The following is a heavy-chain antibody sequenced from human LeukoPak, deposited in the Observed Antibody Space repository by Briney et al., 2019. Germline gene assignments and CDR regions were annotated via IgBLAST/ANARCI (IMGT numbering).Heavy chain of an antibody. V-gene: IGHV1-3*01. Sequence: GASGKVSCKASGYTFTSYAMHWVRQAPGQRLEWMGWINAGNGNTKYSQKFQGRVTITRDTSASTAYMELSSLRSEDTAVYYCARELMGSSWYQDWGQGTLVTVSS. CDR2: INAGNGNT. D-gene: IGHD6-13*01. J-gene: IGHJ4*02. CDR3: ARELMGSSWYQD. CDR1: GYTFTSYA.